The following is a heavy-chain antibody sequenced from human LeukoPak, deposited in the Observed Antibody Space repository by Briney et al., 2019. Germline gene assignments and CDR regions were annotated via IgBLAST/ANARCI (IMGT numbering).Heavy chain of an antibody. CDR1: GGTFSSYA. Sequence: ASVKVSCKASGGTFSSYAISWVRQAPGQGLEWMGGIIPIFGTANYAQKFQGRVTITADESTSTAYMELSSLRSEDTAVYYCARGRKLGYCSGGSCYGLVFDPWGQGTLVTVSS. CDR3: ARGRKLGYCSGGSCYGLVFDP. V-gene: IGHV1-69*13. J-gene: IGHJ5*02. D-gene: IGHD2-15*01. CDR2: IIPIFGTA.